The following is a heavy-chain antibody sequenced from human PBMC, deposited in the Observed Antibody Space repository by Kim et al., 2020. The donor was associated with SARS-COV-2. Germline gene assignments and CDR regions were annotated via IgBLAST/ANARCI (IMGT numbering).Heavy chain of an antibody. Sequence: STNYANSAKGRFTNSRDNSKNTLYLQMNSLRAEDTAVYYCARDGSGMDVWGQGTTVTVSS. CDR3: ARDGSGMDV. CDR2: ST. J-gene: IGHJ6*02. V-gene: IGHV3-53*01.